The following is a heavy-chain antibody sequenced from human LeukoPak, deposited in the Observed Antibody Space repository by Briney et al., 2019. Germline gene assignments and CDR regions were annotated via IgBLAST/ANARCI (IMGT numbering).Heavy chain of an antibody. CDR2: ISGSGGST. CDR1: GFTFSSYA. Sequence: GGSLRLSCAASGFTFSSYAMSWVRQAPGKGLEWVSVISGSGGSTYYADSVKGRFTISRDNSKNTLYLQMNSLRAEDTAVYYCAKGVEYSSSSGFDYWGQGTLVTVSS. D-gene: IGHD6-6*01. J-gene: IGHJ4*02. CDR3: AKGVEYSSSSGFDY. V-gene: IGHV3-23*01.